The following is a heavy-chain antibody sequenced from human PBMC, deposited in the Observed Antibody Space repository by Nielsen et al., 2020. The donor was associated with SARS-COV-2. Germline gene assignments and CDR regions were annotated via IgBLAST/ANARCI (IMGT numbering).Heavy chain of an antibody. CDR1: GFTFSSYS. Sequence: GESLKISCAASGFTFSSYSMNWVRQAPGKGLEWVSSISSSSSYIYYADSVKGRFTISRDNAKNSLYLQMNSLRAEDTAVYYCARDRRGYYDIYVLAAFDIWGQGTMVTVS. CDR3: ARDRRGYYDIYVLAAFDI. J-gene: IGHJ3*02. V-gene: IGHV3-21*01. D-gene: IGHD3-22*01. CDR2: ISSSSSYI.